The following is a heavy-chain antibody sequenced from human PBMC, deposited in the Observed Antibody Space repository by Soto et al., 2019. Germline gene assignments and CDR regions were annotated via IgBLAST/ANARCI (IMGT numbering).Heavy chain of an antibody. D-gene: IGHD4-17*01. CDR3: ARETTTVTRDYFYYGMDV. CDR2: IIPLCGTT. J-gene: IGHJ6*02. Sequence: QVRLVQSGAEVKKPGSSVKVSCKASGGTFTSFAISWVRQAPGKGLEWMGEIIPLCGTTNYAQKFQGRVTITADESTTTAYMELSSLKSEDSAIYYCARETTTVTRDYFYYGMDVWGQGTTVTVSS. V-gene: IGHV1-69*01. CDR1: GGTFTSFA.